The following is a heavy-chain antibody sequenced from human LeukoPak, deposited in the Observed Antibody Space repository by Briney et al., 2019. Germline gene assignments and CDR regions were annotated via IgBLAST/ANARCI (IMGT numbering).Heavy chain of an antibody. J-gene: IGHJ4*02. CDR1: GFTFSSYW. V-gene: IGHV3-74*01. D-gene: IGHD3-10*01. Sequence: HPGGSLRLSCAASGFTFSSYWMHWVRQAPGKGLVWVSRINSDGSSTSYADSVKGRFTISRDNAKNTLYLQMNSLRAEDTAVYYCAKDLNTLLWFGELFEWGQGTLVTVSS. CDR3: AKDLNTLLWFGELFE. CDR2: INSDGSST.